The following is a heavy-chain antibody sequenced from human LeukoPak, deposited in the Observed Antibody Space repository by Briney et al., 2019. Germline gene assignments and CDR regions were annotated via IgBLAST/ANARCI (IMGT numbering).Heavy chain of an antibody. Sequence: SETLSLTCSVSGGSITNILYYWGWIRQPPGKGLEWIGSMHHSGSTFYNPSLKSRDTISGDTSKNQLSLKLSSVTAADTAIYYCAREMYDSGGYRVSYFEDWGQGTLVTVPS. D-gene: IGHD3-22*01. CDR2: MHHSGST. CDR1: GGSITNILYY. V-gene: IGHV4-39*07. CDR3: AREMYDSGGYRVSYFED. J-gene: IGHJ4*02.